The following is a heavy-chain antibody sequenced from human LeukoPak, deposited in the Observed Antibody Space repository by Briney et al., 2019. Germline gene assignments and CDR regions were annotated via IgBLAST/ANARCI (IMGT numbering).Heavy chain of an antibody. CDR1: GYTLTEVS. D-gene: IGHD2-15*01. J-gene: IGHJ5*02. CDR3: ATVLLGYCSGGSCYWFDP. V-gene: IGHV1-24*01. Sequence: GASVKVSCKXSGYTLTEVSMHWVRQAPGKGLEWMGRFDPEDGETIYAQKFQGRVTMTEDTSTDTAYMELSSLRSEDTAVYYCATVLLGYCSGGSCYWFDPWGQGTLVTVSS. CDR2: FDPEDGET.